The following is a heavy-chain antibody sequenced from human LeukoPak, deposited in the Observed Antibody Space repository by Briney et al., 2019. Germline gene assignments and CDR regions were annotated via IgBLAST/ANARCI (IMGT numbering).Heavy chain of an antibody. CDR3: ARANFDYGGNFFGFDY. J-gene: IGHJ4*02. V-gene: IGHV3-30-3*01. CDR2: ISYDGSNK. Sequence: GGSLRLSCAASGFTFSSYAMHWVRQAPGKGLEWVAVISYDGSNKYYVDSVKGRFTISRDNSKNTLYLQMNSLRAEDTAVYYCARANFDYGGNFFGFDYWGQRTLVTVSS. CDR1: GFTFSSYA. D-gene: IGHD4-23*01.